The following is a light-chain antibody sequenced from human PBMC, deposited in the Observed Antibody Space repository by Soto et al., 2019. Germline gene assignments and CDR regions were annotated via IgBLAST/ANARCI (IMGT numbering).Light chain of an antibody. J-gene: IGKJ5*01. CDR3: QQYNRWPPIT. Sequence: EIVFTQSPGTLSLSPGERASLSCRASQSVSSNYLAWYQQKPGQAPRLLIYGASSRATGIPDRFSGSGSGTEFTLTISSLQSEDFAVYYCQQYNRWPPITFGQGTRLEIK. CDR1: QSVSSNY. CDR2: GAS. V-gene: IGKV3-20*01.